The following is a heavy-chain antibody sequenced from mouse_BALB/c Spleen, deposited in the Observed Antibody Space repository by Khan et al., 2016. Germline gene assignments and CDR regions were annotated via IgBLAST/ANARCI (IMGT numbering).Heavy chain of an antibody. V-gene: IGHV9-2-1*01. J-gene: IGHJ1*01. CDR2: INTETGEP. CDR3: ARDYHGSHIDV. D-gene: IGHD1-1*01. Sequence: QIQLVQSGPELKKPGETVKISCKATGYTFTDYSMHWVKQAPGKGLKWMGWINTETGEPTYADDFKGRFAFSLETSASTAYLQINNLKNEDTATYFCARDYHGSHIDVWGAGTTVTVSS. CDR1: GYTFTDYS.